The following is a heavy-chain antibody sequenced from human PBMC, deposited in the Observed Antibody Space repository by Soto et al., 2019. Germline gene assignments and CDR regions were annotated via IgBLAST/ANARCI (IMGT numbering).Heavy chain of an antibody. J-gene: IGHJ4*02. V-gene: IGHV4-59*01. CDR3: ARGGGVYYFDY. Sequence: SGTLSLPCTVSGCSISSYYWSWIRQPPGKGLEWIGYIYYSGITDYNPSLKSRVTISVDTSKSQFSLKLSSVTAADTAVYYCARGGGVYYFDYWGQGTLVTVSS. CDR2: IYYSGIT. D-gene: IGHD2-8*02. CDR1: GCSISSYY.